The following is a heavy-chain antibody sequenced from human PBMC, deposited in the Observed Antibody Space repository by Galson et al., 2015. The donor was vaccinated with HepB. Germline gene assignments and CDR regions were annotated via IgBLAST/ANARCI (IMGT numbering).Heavy chain of an antibody. CDR3: ARDVRYAFEM. CDR1: GYTFTRNG. Sequence: SVKVSCKASGYTFTRNGISWVRQAPGQGLEWMGWISTNSGNTNYAQKFQDRVTMTTEKSTSTAYMELRRLTPDDTAVYYCARDVRYAFEMWGQGTMVTVSS. D-gene: IGHD3-10*02. J-gene: IGHJ3*02. CDR2: ISTNSGNT. V-gene: IGHV1-18*01.